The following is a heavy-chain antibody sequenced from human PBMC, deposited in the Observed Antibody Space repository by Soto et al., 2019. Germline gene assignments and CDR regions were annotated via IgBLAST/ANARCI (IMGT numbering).Heavy chain of an antibody. CDR1: GFTFGSYW. J-gene: IGHJ6*02. D-gene: IGHD3-16*01. V-gene: IGHV3-74*01. Sequence: PGGSLRLSCAASGFTFGSYWMHWVRQAPGKGLVWVSRISSYGSDTHYADSVKGRFTISRDNAKNTLYLQMNSLRADDTAVYYCASNYAYAEGYYWYGIDVWGQGTTVTVSS. CDR3: ASNYAYAEGYYWYGIDV. CDR2: ISSYGSDT.